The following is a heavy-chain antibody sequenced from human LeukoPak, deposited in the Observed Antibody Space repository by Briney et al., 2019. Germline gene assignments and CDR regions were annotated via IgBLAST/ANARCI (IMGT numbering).Heavy chain of an antibody. Sequence: VASVKVSCKASGYTFTSYGISWVRQALGQGLEWMGWISAYNGNTNYAQKLQGRVTMTTDTSTSTAYMELRSLRSDDTAVYFCARTWPRLDYDSSGYHSDYWGQGTLVTVSS. CDR2: ISAYNGNT. J-gene: IGHJ4*02. CDR3: ARTWPRLDYDSSGYHSDY. CDR1: GYTFTSYG. V-gene: IGHV1-18*01. D-gene: IGHD3-22*01.